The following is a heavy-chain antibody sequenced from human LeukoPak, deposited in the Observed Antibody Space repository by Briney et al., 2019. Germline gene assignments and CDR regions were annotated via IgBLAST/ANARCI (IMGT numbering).Heavy chain of an antibody. Sequence: GGSLRHSCAASGFTFSHYAINWVRQAPGKGLEWVSAIGDNGDTFYADSVRGRFTISRDNSNNAVHLQMNSLRVDDAAIYDCAKRGPGPVAGSYDYWGQGTLVTVSS. V-gene: IGHV3-23*01. J-gene: IGHJ4*02. CDR1: GFTFSHYA. CDR2: IGDNGDT. D-gene: IGHD6-19*01. CDR3: AKRGPGPVAGSYDY.